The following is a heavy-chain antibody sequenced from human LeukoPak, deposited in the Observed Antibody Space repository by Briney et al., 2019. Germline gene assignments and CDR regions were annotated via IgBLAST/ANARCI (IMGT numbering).Heavy chain of an antibody. Sequence: SETLSLTCAVYGGSFSGYYWSWVRQPPGKGLEWIGEINHSGSTNYNPSLKSRVTISVDTSKNQFSLKLSSVTAADTAVYYCARDRGDGYDYFWDYWGQGTLVTVSS. D-gene: IGHD5-12*01. CDR2: INHSGST. CDR1: GGSFSGYY. CDR3: ARDRGDGYDYFWDY. V-gene: IGHV4-34*01. J-gene: IGHJ4*02.